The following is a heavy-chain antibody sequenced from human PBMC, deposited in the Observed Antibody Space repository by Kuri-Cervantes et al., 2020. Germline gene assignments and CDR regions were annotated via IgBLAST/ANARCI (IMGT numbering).Heavy chain of an antibody. V-gene: IGHV3-9*01. D-gene: IGHD5-18*01. CDR3: ARAFDWYSYGALYY. Sequence: GGSLRLSCAASGFTFDDYAMHWVRQAPGKGLEWVSGISWNSGSIGYADSVKGRFTISRDNAKNSLYLQMNSLRAEDTAVYYCARAFDWYSYGALYYWGQGTLVTVSS. CDR2: ISWNSGSI. J-gene: IGHJ4*02. CDR1: GFTFDDYA.